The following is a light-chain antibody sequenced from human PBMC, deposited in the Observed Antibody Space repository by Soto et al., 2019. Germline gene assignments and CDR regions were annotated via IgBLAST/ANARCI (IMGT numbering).Light chain of an antibody. CDR3: QQRSNWPIT. CDR2: DAS. Sequence: EIVLTQSPATLSLSPGERATLSCRASESVSNYLAWYQQKRGQAPRVLIYDASNRAPGILARFSGSGSGTDFTLTISSLEPEDFAVYYCQQRSNWPITFGQGTRLEIK. J-gene: IGKJ5*01. CDR1: ESVSNY. V-gene: IGKV3-11*01.